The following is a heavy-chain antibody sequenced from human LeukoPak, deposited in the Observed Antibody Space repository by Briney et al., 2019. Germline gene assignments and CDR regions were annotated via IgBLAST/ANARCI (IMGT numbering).Heavy chain of an antibody. CDR1: GFTFRSYS. CDR3: ARGPLNEYSSSSGYYYYGVDV. D-gene: IGHD6-6*01. V-gene: IGHV3-21*01. J-gene: IGHJ6*02. Sequence: GGSLRLSCAASGFTFRSYSMNWVRQAPGKGLEWVSSISTSSSCMYYVDSVKGRFTISRDNAKNSLYLQMNSLRAEDTAVYFCARGPLNEYSSSSGYYYYGVDVWGQGTTVTVSS. CDR2: ISTSSSCM.